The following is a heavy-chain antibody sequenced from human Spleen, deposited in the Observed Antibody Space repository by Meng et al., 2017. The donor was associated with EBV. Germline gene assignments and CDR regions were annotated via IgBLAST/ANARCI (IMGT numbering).Heavy chain of an antibody. J-gene: IGHJ5*02. Sequence: QLHLSQAGPVPVRPSATLSLTCTFSGDCISSCSYWGCFRQSPGRGLEWIESVHYTGCTYYRPSLKSRVTVSVDTSKNQFSLRLTSMTAADTAVYYCARPFPSWQSPRLDSFGAWGQGTLVTVSS. CDR2: VHYTGCT. CDR3: ARPFPSWQSPRLDSFGA. D-gene: IGHD3/OR15-3a*01. CDR1: GDCISSCSY. V-gene: IGHV4-39*01.